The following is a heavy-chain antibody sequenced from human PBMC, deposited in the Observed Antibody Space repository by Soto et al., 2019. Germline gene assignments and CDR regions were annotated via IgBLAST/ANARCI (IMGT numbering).Heavy chain of an antibody. CDR3: ASGAIGRYYYYGMDV. D-gene: IGHD2-2*02. V-gene: IGHV1-18*01. Sequence: ASVKVSCKASGYTFTSYGISWVRQAPGQGLEWMGWISAYNGSTNYAQKLQGRVTMTTDTSTSTAYMELRSLRSDDTAVYYCASGAIGRYYYYGMDVWGQGTTVTVSS. CDR2: ISAYNGST. CDR1: GYTFTSYG. J-gene: IGHJ6*02.